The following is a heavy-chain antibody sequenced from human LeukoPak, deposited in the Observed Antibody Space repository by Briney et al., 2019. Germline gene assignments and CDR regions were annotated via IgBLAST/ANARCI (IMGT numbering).Heavy chain of an antibody. CDR3: ARHLVATIIPDY. D-gene: IGHD5-12*01. CDR2: IYYSGST. V-gene: IGHV4-39*01. J-gene: IGHJ4*02. CDR1: GGSISSSSYY. Sequence: SETLSLTCTVSGGSISSSSYYWGWIRQPPGKGLEWIGSIYYSGSTYYNPSLKSRVTISVDTSKNQFSLKLSSVTAADTAVYYCARHLVATIIPDYWGQGTLVTVSS.